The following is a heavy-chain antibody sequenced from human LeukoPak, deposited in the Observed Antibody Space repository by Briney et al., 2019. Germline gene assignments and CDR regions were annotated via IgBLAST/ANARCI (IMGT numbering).Heavy chain of an antibody. J-gene: IGHJ3*02. D-gene: IGHD3-22*01. Sequence: SETLSLTCTVSGGSISSSSYYWGWIRQPPGKGLEWIGSIYYSGSTYYNPSLKSRVTISVDTSKNQFSLKLSSVTAADTAVYYCASNGGGYLKGALDIWGQGTMVTVSS. CDR2: IYYSGST. CDR3: ASNGGGYLKGALDI. V-gene: IGHV4-39*07. CDR1: GGSISSSSYY.